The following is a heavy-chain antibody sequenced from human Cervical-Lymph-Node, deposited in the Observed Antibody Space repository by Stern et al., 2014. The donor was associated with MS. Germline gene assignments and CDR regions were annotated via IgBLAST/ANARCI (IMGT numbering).Heavy chain of an antibody. J-gene: IGHJ4*02. V-gene: IGHV1-46*01. CDR1: GYTFTSYY. CDR2: INPSGGST. D-gene: IGHD2-2*02. Sequence: QVQLVESGAEVKKPGASVKVSCKASGYTFTSYYMHWVRQAPGQGLEWMGIINPSGGSTSYAQKFQGRVTMTRDTSTSTVYRELSSLRSEDTAVYYCARGTRCSSTSCYIRYYFDYWGQGTLVTVSS. CDR3: ARGTRCSSTSCYIRYYFDY.